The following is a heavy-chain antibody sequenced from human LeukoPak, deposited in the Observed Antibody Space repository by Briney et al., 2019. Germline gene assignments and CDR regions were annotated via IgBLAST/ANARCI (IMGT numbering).Heavy chain of an antibody. CDR1: GFTFSSYG. V-gene: IGHV3-30*02. Sequence: GGSLRLSCAASGFTFSSYGMHWVRQAPGKGLEWVAFIRYDGSNKYYADSVKGRFTISRDNSKNTLYLQMNSLRAEDTAVYYCAKDDYYDTSGYRDWGQGTLVTVSS. J-gene: IGHJ4*02. CDR2: IRYDGSNK. CDR3: AKDDYYDTSGYRD. D-gene: IGHD3-22*01.